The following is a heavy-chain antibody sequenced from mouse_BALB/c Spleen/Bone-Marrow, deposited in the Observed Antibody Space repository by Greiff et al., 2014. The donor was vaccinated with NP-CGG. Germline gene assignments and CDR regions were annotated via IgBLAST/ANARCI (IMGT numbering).Heavy chain of an antibody. J-gene: IGHJ2*01. Sequence: EVQLQQSGAELVKPGASVKLSCTASGFNIKDTYMHWVKQRPEQGLEWIGRIDPANGNTKYDPKFQGKATVTADTSSNTAYLQLSSLTSEDTAVYYCVRYFFYYLFFDYWGQGTTLTVSS. CDR1: GFNIKDTY. D-gene: IGHD2-1*01. CDR2: IDPANGNT. CDR3: VRYFFYYLFFDY. V-gene: IGHV14-3*02.